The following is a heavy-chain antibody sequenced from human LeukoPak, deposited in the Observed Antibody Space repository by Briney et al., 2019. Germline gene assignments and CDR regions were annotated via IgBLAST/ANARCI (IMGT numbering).Heavy chain of an antibody. J-gene: IGHJ4*02. Sequence: SETLSLTCTVSGGSISSGGYYWSWIRQHPGKGLEWIGYIYYSGSTYYNPSLKSRVTIPVDTSNNQFSLKLSSVTAADTAVYYCASQTETGESYYFDYWGQGTLVTVSS. CDR3: ASQTETGESYYFDY. D-gene: IGHD7-27*01. V-gene: IGHV4-31*03. CDR1: GGSISSGGYY. CDR2: IYYSGST.